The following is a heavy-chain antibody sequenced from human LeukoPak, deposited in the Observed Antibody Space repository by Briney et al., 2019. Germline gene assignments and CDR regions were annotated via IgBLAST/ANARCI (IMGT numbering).Heavy chain of an antibody. D-gene: IGHD1-14*01. CDR3: ARSNQADDY. V-gene: IGHV3-74*01. Sequence: GGSLRLSCAASGFTFSSYWMHWVRQVPGKGLVWVARINPGGSSKTYADSVKGRFTISRDNAKNTLYLQMNSLRAEDTGVYYCARSNQADDYWGQGTLVTVSS. CDR1: GFTFSSYW. J-gene: IGHJ4*02. CDR2: INPGGSSK.